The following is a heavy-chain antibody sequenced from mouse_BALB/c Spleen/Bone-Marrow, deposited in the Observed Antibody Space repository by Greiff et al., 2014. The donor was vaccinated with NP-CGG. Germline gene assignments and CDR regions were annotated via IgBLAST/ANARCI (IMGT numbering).Heavy chain of an antibody. Sequence: VQLKQSGPELVKPGASVKMSCKASGYTFTSYVLHWVKQKPGQGLEWIGYINPYNDGSKYNEKFKGKATLTSDKSSSTAYMELSSLTXXXSAVYYCARTTVVDIYWYFDVWGAGTTVTVSS. V-gene: IGHV1-14*01. D-gene: IGHD1-1*01. J-gene: IGHJ1*01. CDR1: GYTFTSYV. CDR3: ARTTVVDIYWYFDV. CDR2: INPYNDGS.